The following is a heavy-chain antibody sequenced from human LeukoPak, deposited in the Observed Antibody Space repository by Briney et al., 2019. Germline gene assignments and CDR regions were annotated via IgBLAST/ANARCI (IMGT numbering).Heavy chain of an antibody. Sequence: SQTLSLTSAISGDSVSSNSAAWNWIRQSPSRGLEWLGRTYYRSKWYNDYAVSVKSRITINPDTSKNQFSLQLNSVTPEDTAVYYCARDHYSSSWYRTRRGFDPWGQGTLVTVSS. CDR3: ARDHYSSSWYRTRRGFDP. CDR2: TYYRSKWYN. J-gene: IGHJ5*02. CDR1: GDSVSSNSAA. D-gene: IGHD6-13*01. V-gene: IGHV6-1*01.